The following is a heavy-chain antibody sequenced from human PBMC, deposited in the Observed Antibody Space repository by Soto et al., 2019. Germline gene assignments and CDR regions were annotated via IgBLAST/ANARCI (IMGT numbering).Heavy chain of an antibody. CDR3: ARDDSDSSGYYEAHDFDY. D-gene: IGHD3-22*01. J-gene: IGHJ4*02. CDR1: AGTFSSSA. V-gene: IGHV1-69*13. CDR2: NIPIFGTA. Sequence: SVKVSCKASAGTFSSSAISWVRQAPGQGLEWMGGNIPIFGTANYAQKPQRRVTITADESTSTAYMELSSLRSDDTAVYYCARDDSDSSGYYEAHDFDYWGQGTLVTVSS.